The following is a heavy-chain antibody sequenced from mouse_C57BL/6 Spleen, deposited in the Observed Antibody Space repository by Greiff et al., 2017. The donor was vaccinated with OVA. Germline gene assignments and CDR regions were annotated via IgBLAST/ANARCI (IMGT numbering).Heavy chain of an antibody. CDR1: GYTFTDYE. Sequence: QVTLKVSGAELVRPGASVTLSCKASGYTFTDYEMHWVKQTPVHGLEWIGAIDPETGGTAYNQKFKGKAILTADKSSSTAYMELRSLTSEDSAVYYCTRYGYDGVPWFAYWGQGTLVTVSA. V-gene: IGHV1-15*01. CDR2: IDPETGGT. J-gene: IGHJ3*01. CDR3: TRYGYDGVPWFAY. D-gene: IGHD2-2*01.